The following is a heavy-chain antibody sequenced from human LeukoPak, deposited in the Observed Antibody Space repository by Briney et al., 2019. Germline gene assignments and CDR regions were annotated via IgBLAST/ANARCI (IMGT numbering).Heavy chain of an antibody. Sequence: GASVKVSCKGSGYTFTDYYMHWVRQAPGQGLEWMGWINPNSGGTNSAQKFQGRVTMTRDTSVGILYMEQSSLRSDDTAVYYCARQVGATTGYGYWGQGTLVTVSS. D-gene: IGHD1-26*01. V-gene: IGHV1-2*02. CDR3: ARQVGATTGYGY. CDR1: GYTFTDYY. CDR2: INPNSGGT. J-gene: IGHJ4*02.